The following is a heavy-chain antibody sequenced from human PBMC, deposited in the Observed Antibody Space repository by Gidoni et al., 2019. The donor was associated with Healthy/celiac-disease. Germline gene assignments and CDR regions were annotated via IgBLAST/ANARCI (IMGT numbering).Heavy chain of an antibody. CDR1: GGSTISLIYY. J-gene: IGHJ4*02. D-gene: IGHD3-10*01. Sequence: LLLQVSCSRLVQPSETLSLTCTVSGGSTISLIYYWGWIRQPPGKGLEWIGSIYYSGSTYYNPSLKSRVTISVDTSKNQFSLKLSSVTAADTAVYYCARHDERHSRITMVWVYFDYWGQGTLVTVSS. CDR2: IYYSGST. V-gene: IGHV4-39*01. CDR3: ARHDERHSRITMVWVYFDY.